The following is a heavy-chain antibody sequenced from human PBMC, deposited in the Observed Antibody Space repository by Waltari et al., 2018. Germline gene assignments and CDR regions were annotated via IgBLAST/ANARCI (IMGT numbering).Heavy chain of an antibody. V-gene: IGHV4-39*01. J-gene: IGHJ5*02. CDR2: IYYSWST. D-gene: IGHD3-3*01. CDR3: ARQSVLRFSRAGWFDP. CDR1: GGSISSSSYY. Sequence: QLQLQESGPGLVKPSETLSLTCTVSGGSISSSSYYWGWIRQPPGKGLEWIGSIYYSWSTYYNPSLKSRVTISVDTSKNQFSLKLSSVTAADTAVYYCARQSVLRFSRAGWFDPWGQGTLVTVSS.